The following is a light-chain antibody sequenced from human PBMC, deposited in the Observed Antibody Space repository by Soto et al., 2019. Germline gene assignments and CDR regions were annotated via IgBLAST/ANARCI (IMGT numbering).Light chain of an antibody. V-gene: IGLV1-51*01. CDR3: ATWDRSLSVGV. CDR1: SSNNGNNY. Sequence: QSVLTQPPSVSAAPGQKVNISCSGSSSNNGNNYVFWYQQLPGTAPKLLIYDNDKRPSGIPDRFSGSKSGTSATLGITGLQTGDEADYYCATWDRSLSVGVFGGGTKVTVL. J-gene: IGLJ2*01. CDR2: DND.